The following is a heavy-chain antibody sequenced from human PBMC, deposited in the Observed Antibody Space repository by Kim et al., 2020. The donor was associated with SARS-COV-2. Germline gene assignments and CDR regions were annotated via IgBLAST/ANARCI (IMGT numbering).Heavy chain of an antibody. V-gene: IGHV1-58*01. J-gene: IGHJ3*02. Sequence: SVKVSCKASGFTFTSSAVQWVRQARGQRLEWIGWIVVGSGNTNYAQKFQERVTITRDMSTSTAYMELSSLRSEDTAVYYCAAVSTVVTPELDAFDIWGQGTMVTVSS. CDR3: AAVSTVVTPELDAFDI. CDR1: GFTFTSSA. CDR2: IVVGSGNT. D-gene: IGHD4-17*01.